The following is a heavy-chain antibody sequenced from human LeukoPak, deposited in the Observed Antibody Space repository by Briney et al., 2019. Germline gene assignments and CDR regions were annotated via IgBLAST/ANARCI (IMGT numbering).Heavy chain of an antibody. CDR3: ASQPVPILPGDYGGNVRGGAPHDY. V-gene: IGHV3-23*01. Sequence: GGSLRLSCAASGFTFSSYAMSWVRQAPGKGLEWVSAISGSGGSTYYADSVKGRFTISRDNSKNTLYLQMNSLRAEDTAVYYCASQPVPILPGDYGGNVRGGAPHDYWGQGTLVTVSS. J-gene: IGHJ4*02. D-gene: IGHD4-23*01. CDR2: ISGSGGST. CDR1: GFTFSSYA.